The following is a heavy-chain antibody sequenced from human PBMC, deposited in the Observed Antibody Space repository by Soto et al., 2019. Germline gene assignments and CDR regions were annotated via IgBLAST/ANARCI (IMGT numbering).Heavy chain of an antibody. Sequence: QVQLQESGPGLVKPSQTLSLTCTVSGGSLSSGGYYWSWIRQHPGKGLEWNGYIYYSGSTYYNPSLQSRVTISVDTSKNQFSLKLSSVTAADTAVYYCARVLVRLWFGELLGGHFDYWGQGTLVTVSS. CDR3: ARVLVRLWFGELLGGHFDY. D-gene: IGHD3-10*01. CDR2: IYYSGST. CDR1: GGSLSSGGYY. J-gene: IGHJ4*02. V-gene: IGHV4-31*03.